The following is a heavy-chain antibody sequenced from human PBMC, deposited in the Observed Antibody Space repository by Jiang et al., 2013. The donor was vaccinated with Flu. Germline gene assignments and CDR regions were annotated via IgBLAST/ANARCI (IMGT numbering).Heavy chain of an antibody. V-gene: IGHV7-4-1*02. D-gene: IGHD3-3*01. CDR3: ALNYYDFWSGYPSLLVFDP. CDR1: GYTFTSYA. J-gene: IGHJ5*02. Sequence: QSGSELKKPGASVKVSCKASGYTFTSYAMNWVRQAPGQGLEWMGWINTNTGNPTYAQGFTGRFVFSLDTSVSTAYLQISSLKAEDTAVYYCALNYYDFWSGYPSLLVFDPWGQGTLVTVSS. CDR2: INTNTGNP.